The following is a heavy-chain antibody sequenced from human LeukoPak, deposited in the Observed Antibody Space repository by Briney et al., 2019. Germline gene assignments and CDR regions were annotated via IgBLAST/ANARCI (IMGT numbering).Heavy chain of an antibody. CDR3: GAVAGDESAFDI. D-gene: IGHD6-19*01. V-gene: IGHV3-11*04. Sequence: PGGSLRLSCAASGFTFSDYYMSWIRQAPGKGLEWVSYISSSGSTIYYADSVKGRFTISRDNAKNSLYLQMNSLRAEDTAVYYCGAVAGDESAFDIWGQGTMVTVSS. J-gene: IGHJ3*02. CDR1: GFTFSDYY. CDR2: ISSSGSTI.